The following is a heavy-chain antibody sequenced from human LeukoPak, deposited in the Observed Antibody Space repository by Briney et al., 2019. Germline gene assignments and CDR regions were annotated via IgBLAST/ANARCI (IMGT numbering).Heavy chain of an antibody. Sequence: ASVKVSCKASGYTFTSYYMHWVRQAPGQGLEWMGIINPSGGSTSYAQKFQGRVTMTRDTSTSTVYMELSSLRSEDTAVYYCARESRYCSSTSCYGGFDYYYGMEVWGKGTTVTVSS. J-gene: IGHJ6*04. CDR3: ARESRYCSSTSCYGGFDYYYGMEV. V-gene: IGHV1-46*01. CDR2: INPSGGST. D-gene: IGHD2-2*01. CDR1: GYTFTSYY.